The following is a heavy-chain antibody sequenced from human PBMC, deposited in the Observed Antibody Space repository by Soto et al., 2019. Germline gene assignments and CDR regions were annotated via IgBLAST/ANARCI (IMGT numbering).Heavy chain of an antibody. Sequence: EVQLVESGGGLVKPGGSLRLSCAASGFTFSSYSMNWVRQAPGKGLEWVSSISSSSSYIYYADSVKGRFTISRDNAKNSLYLQMNSLRAEDTAVYYCARGLGSSGCPAEDYWGQGTLVTVSS. CDR1: GFTFSSYS. D-gene: IGHD6-19*01. V-gene: IGHV3-21*01. CDR2: ISSSSSYI. J-gene: IGHJ4*02. CDR3: ARGLGSSGCPAEDY.